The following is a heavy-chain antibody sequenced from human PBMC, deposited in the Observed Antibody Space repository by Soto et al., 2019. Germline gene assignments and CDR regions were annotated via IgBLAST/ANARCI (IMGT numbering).Heavy chain of an antibody. V-gene: IGHV4-34*01. D-gene: IGHD3-9*01. CDR2: INHSGSA. Sequence: SETLSLTCAVYGGSFSGYYWSWIRQPPGKGLEWIGEINHSGSANYNPSLKSRVTISVDTSKNQFSLKLSSVTAADTAVYYCARSGYFDWLLFLGSPAKDYYYYGMDVWGQGTPVTVSS. J-gene: IGHJ6*02. CDR3: ARSGYFDWLLFLGSPAKDYYYYGMDV. CDR1: GGSFSGYY.